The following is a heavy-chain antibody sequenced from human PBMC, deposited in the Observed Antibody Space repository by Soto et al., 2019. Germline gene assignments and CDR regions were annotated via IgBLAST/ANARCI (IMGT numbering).Heavy chain of an antibody. CDR1: GDSISSGGYY. CDR2: IHYSGST. J-gene: IGHJ5*01. CDR3: ARGGNSWFNY. Sequence: PSETLSLTCTVSGDSISSGGYYWSWIRQSPGKGLEWIGYIHYSGSTYYNPSLKSRVTISVDTSKNQFSLKLSSVTAADTAVYYCARGGNSWFNYWGQGTLVTVSS. V-gene: IGHV4-31*03.